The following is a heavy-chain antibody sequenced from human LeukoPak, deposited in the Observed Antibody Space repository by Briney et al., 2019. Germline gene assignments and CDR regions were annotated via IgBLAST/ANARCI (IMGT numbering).Heavy chain of an antibody. CDR1: GGSFSGYY. CDR2: INHSGST. V-gene: IGHV4-34*01. Sequence: PSETLSLTCAVYGGSFSGYYWSWIRQPPGKGLEWIGEINHSGSTNYNPSLKSRVTIPVDTSKNQFSLKLSSVTAADTAVYYCARDSGTTGEVKFDPWGQGTLVTVSS. D-gene: IGHD3-10*01. CDR3: ARDSGTTGEVKFDP. J-gene: IGHJ5*02.